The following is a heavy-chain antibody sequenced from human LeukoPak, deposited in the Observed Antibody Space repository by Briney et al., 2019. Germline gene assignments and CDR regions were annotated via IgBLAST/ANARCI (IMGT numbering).Heavy chain of an antibody. CDR2: INQDGSEE. CDR3: VRDGGVSGYDLLDY. CDR1: GFTFSNYW. V-gene: IGHV3-7*01. J-gene: IGHJ4*02. Sequence: GGSLRLSCAASGFTFSNYWMTWVRQAPGKGLEWVAHINQDGSEEHYMDSVKARFTISRDNAKNSLSLQMNSLRAEDTAVYYCVRDGGVSGYDLLDYWGQGTLVTVST. D-gene: IGHD5-12*01.